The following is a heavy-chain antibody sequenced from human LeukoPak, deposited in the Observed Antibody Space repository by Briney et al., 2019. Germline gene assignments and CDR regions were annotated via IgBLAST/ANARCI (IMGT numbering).Heavy chain of an antibody. J-gene: IGHJ4*02. CDR2: TNHSGST. Sequence: SETLSLTCAVYGGSFSGYYWSWIRQPPGKGLEWIGETNHSGSTNYNPSLKSRVTISVDTSKNQFSLKLSSVTAADTAVYYCARQDADYGDNFLDYWGQGTLVTVSS. CDR1: GGSFSGYY. V-gene: IGHV4-34*01. D-gene: IGHD4-17*01. CDR3: ARQDADYGDNFLDY.